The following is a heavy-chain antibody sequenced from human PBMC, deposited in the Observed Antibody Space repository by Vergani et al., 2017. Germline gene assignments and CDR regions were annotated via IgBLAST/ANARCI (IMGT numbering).Heavy chain of an antibody. J-gene: IGHJ3*02. CDR2: ISSSSSYI. CDR1: GFTFSSYS. Sequence: EVQLVESGGGLVKPGGSLRLSCAASGFTFSSYSMNGVRQAPGKGLEWVSSISSSSSYIYYADSVKGRFTISRDNAKNSLYLQMNSLRAEDTAVYYCAREANLRFLEWLLSDAFDIWGQGTMVTVSS. V-gene: IGHV3-21*01. D-gene: IGHD3-3*01. CDR3: AREANLRFLEWLLSDAFDI.